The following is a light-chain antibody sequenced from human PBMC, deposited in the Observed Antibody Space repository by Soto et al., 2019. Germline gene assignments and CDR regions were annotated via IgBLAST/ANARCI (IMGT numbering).Light chain of an antibody. J-gene: IGKJ2*01. CDR3: QHYVSSPYA. Sequence: DIVLTQSPGTLSLSPGERATLSCRASQSLDSRSLAWYRHKPGQAPRLLIYNASERPGGIPDRFSGSGSGADFTLTISRLEPEDFAVYYCQHYVSSPYAFGQGTNLEIK. CDR2: NAS. V-gene: IGKV3-20*01. CDR1: QSLDSRS.